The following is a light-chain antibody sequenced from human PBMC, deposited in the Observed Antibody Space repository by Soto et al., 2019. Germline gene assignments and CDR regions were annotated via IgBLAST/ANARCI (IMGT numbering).Light chain of an antibody. J-gene: IGLJ1*01. V-gene: IGLV2-8*01. CDR2: AIN. CDR1: SSDVGAYDY. CDR3: TSFAGSNNFPYG. Sequence: QSVLTQPPSASGSPGQSVTISCTGTSSDVGAYDYVSWYQQHPGKAPKLMIYAINKRPSGVPDRFSGSKSGNTASLTVSGLQAEDEADYYCTSFAGSNNFPYGLGTGDKV.